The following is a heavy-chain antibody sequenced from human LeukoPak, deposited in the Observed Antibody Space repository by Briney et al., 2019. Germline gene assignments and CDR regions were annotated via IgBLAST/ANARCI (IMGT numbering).Heavy chain of an antibody. CDR3: VQYCNGASCTNGGLGY. V-gene: IGHV3-23*01. CDR1: GFTFSSYA. CDR2: LSSRGGNT. D-gene: IGHD2-15*01. Sequence: GGSLRLSCSASGFTFSSYAMSWVPQAPGEGLEGCSTLSSRGGNTLYADYVKGLFTGSRDNSKDTLYLQMNSMIADDTAVDNCVQYCNGASCTNGGLGYWGQGTLVTVSS. J-gene: IGHJ4*02.